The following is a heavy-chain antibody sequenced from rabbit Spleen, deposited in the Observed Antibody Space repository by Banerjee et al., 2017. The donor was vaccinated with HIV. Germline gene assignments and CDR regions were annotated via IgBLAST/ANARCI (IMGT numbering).Heavy chain of an antibody. CDR2: IAGSSSGFT. D-gene: IGHD4-1*01. J-gene: IGHJ4*01. Sequence: QSLEESGGDLVKPGASLTLTCTASGFSFSSSDYVCWVRQAPGKGLEWISCIAGSSSGFTYSATWAKGRFTISKTSSTTVTLQMTSLTAADTATYFCGRHLDDSAWGGDLWGPGTLVTVS. CDR1: GFSFSSSDY. V-gene: IGHV1S40*01. CDR3: GRHLDDSAWGGDL.